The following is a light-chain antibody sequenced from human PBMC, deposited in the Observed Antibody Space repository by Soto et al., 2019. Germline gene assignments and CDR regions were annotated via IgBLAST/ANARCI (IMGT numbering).Light chain of an antibody. J-gene: IGLJ2*01. CDR1: SSNIGAGYD. CDR3: QSYDSSLSGNVV. V-gene: IGLV1-40*01. Sequence: QSVLTQPPSVSGAPGQRVTISCTGSSSNIGAGYDVHWYQQLPGTAPKLLIYGNSNRPSGVPDRFSGSKSGTSASLAITGLQAEDEADYYCQSYDSSLSGNVVFGGGTKLTAL. CDR2: GNS.